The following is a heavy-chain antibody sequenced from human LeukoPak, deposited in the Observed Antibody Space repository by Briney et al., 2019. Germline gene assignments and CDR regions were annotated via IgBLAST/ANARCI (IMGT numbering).Heavy chain of an antibody. V-gene: IGHV3-30*03. Sequence: PGGSLRLSCAASGFTFSSYGMHWVRQAPGKGLEWVAVISYDGSNKYYADSVKGRFTISRDNSKNTLYLQMNSLRAEDTAVYYCATLPTSLTPFDYWDQGTLVTVSS. D-gene: IGHD1-14*01. J-gene: IGHJ4*02. CDR3: ATLPTSLTPFDY. CDR1: GFTFSSYG. CDR2: ISYDGSNK.